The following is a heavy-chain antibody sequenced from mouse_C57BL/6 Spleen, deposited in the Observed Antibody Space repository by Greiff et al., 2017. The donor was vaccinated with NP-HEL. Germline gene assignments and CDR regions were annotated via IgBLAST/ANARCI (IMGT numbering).Heavy chain of an antibody. CDR3: ANTAYYYGSSHFDY. V-gene: IGHV1-42*01. Sequence: EVQLQQSGPELVKPGASVKISCKASGYSFTGYYMNWVKQSPEKSLEWIGEINPSTGGTTYNQKFKAKATLTVDKSSSTAYMQLKSLTSEDSAVYYCANTAYYYGSSHFDYWGQGTTLTVSS. J-gene: IGHJ2*01. CDR2: INPSTGGT. D-gene: IGHD1-1*01. CDR1: GYSFTGYY.